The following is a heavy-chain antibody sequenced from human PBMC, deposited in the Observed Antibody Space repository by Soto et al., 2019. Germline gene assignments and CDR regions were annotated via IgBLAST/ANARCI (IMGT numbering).Heavy chain of an antibody. J-gene: IGHJ4*02. CDR3: ARDRISGTSYYDY. Sequence: PSETLSLTCTVSSGSINSFYWAWMRQPAGKGLEWSGRIHSSGTTNYNPSLSSRVTMSVDPSKNQFSLRLTSVTAADTAVYYCARDRISGTSYYDYWGKGILVTVSS. D-gene: IGHD1-7*01. CDR2: IHSSGTT. V-gene: IGHV4-4*07. CDR1: SGSINSFY.